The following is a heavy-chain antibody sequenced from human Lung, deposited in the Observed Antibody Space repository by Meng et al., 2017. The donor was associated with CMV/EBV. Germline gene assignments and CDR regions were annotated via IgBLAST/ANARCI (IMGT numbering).Heavy chain of an antibody. Sequence: PALGPGLVKPSQPLSLPCLVSGGYISSGDHYWSWIRQPPGKGLEWIGYIYYTGSTYYNPSLKSRVIISVDTSKNQFSLKLNSVTAADTAVYYCARVGGCSGGGCYHRLFDYWGQGTLVTVSS. CDR3: ARVGGCSGGGCYHRLFDY. J-gene: IGHJ4*02. D-gene: IGHD2-15*01. CDR2: IYYTGST. CDR1: GGYISSGDHY. V-gene: IGHV4-30-4*01.